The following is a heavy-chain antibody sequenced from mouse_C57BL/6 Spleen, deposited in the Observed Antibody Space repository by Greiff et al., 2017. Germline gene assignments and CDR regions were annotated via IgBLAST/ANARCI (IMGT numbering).Heavy chain of an antibody. D-gene: IGHD1-1*01. V-gene: IGHV5-17*01. CDR3: ARGRGLLLAMGY. CDR1: GFTFSDYG. J-gene: IGHJ4*01. Sequence: EVQLVEPGGGLVKPGGSLKLSCAASGFTFSDYGMHWVRQAPEKGLEWVAYISSGSSTIYYADTVKGRFTISRDNAKNTLFLQMTSLRSEDTAMYYCARGRGLLLAMGYWGQGPSVTVSS. CDR2: ISSGSSTI.